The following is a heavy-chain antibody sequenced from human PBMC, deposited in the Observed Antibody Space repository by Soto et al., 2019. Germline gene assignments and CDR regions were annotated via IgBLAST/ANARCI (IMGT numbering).Heavy chain of an antibody. CDR1: EGTFSSYG. CDR3: ARDNGDSSYYYYGMDV. V-gene: IGHV1-69*12. CDR2: IIPIFNVS. J-gene: IGHJ6*02. Sequence: QVHLVQSGAEVKKSGSSVKVSCKASEGTFSSYGINWVRQAPGQGLEWMGRIIPIFNVSDFAQTFQDRVTITAEESTSTAYMELSSLRSDATAVYYCARDNGDSSYYYYGMDVWGQGTTVTVSS. D-gene: IGHD4-17*01.